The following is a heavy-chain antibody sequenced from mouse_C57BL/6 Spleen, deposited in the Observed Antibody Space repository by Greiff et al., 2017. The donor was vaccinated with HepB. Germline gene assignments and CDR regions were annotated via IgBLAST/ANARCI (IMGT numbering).Heavy chain of an antibody. Sequence: LVESGAELVRPGTSVKVSCKASGYAFTNYLIEWVKQRPGQGLEWIGVINPGSGGTNYNEKFKGKATLTADKSSSTAYMQLSSLTSEDSAVYFCARSLLLRFYFDYWGQGTTLTVSS. D-gene: IGHD1-1*01. CDR3: ARSLLLRFYFDY. CDR1: GYAFTNYL. CDR2: INPGSGGT. J-gene: IGHJ2*01. V-gene: IGHV1-54*01.